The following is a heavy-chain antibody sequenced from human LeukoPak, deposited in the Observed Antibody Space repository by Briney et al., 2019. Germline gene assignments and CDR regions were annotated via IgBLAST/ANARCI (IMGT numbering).Heavy chain of an antibody. CDR3: AKPGWLGESPKYSQH. CDR2: ISGSGGST. CDR1: GFTFSSYA. J-gene: IGHJ1*01. D-gene: IGHD3-10*01. Sequence: GGSLRLSCAASGFTFSSYAMSWVRQAPGKGLEWVSAISGSGGSTYYADSVKGRFTISRDNSKNTLYLQMNSLRAEDTAVDSCAKPGWLGESPKYSQHWGQAPLVTVSS. V-gene: IGHV3-23*01.